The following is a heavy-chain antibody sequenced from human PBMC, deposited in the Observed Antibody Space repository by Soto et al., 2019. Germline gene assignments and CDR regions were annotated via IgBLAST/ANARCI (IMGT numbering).Heavy chain of an antibody. Sequence: ASVKVSCKASGFTFTSSAVQWVRQARGQRLEWIGWIVVGSGNTNYAQKFQERVTITRDMSTSTAYMELSSLRSEDTAVYYCAAGEPFLRFLEGYGMDVWGQGTTVTVSS. CDR1: GFTFTSSA. CDR3: AAGEPFLRFLEGYGMDV. D-gene: IGHD3-3*01. J-gene: IGHJ6*02. CDR2: IVVGSGNT. V-gene: IGHV1-58*01.